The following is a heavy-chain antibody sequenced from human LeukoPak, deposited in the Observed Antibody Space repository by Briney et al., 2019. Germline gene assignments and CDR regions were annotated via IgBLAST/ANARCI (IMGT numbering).Heavy chain of an antibody. V-gene: IGHV3-30*03. CDR3: SSTSPYLDP. CDR2: IPHDGSNN. J-gene: IGHJ5*02. Sequence: PGGSLRLSCAASGFTFSSYGMHWVRQAPGKGLEWVAVIPHDGSNNYYADSVKGRFTISRDNSKNTLYLQMNSLRAEDTAVYYCSSTSPYLDPWGQGTLVTVSS. CDR1: GFTFSSYG. D-gene: IGHD2-2*01.